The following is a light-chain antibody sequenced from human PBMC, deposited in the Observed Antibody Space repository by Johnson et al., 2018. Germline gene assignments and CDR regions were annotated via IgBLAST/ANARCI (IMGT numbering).Light chain of an antibody. CDR2: ENN. CDR3: GTWDSSLSAGNV. J-gene: IGLJ1*01. Sequence: QSVLTQPPSVSAAPGQKVTISCYGSSSNIGNNYVSWYQQLPGTAPKLLIYENNKRPSGIPARFSGSKSGTSATLGITGLPTGDEADYYCGTWDSSLSAGNVFGTGTKVTVL. CDR1: SSNIGNNY. V-gene: IGLV1-51*02.